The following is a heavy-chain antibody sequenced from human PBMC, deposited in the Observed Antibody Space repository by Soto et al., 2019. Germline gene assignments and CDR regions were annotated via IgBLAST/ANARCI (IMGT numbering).Heavy chain of an antibody. V-gene: IGHV3-15*01. Sequence: GGSLRLSCAASGFTFSNAWMSWVRQAPGKGLEWVGRIKSKTDGGTTDYAAPVKGRFTISRDDSKNTLYLQMNSLKTEDTAVYYCTTGRDGYSPYYYYGMDVWGQGTTVTVSS. CDR2: IKSKTDGGTT. CDR3: TTGRDGYSPYYYYGMDV. J-gene: IGHJ6*02. D-gene: IGHD4-4*01. CDR1: GFTFSNAW.